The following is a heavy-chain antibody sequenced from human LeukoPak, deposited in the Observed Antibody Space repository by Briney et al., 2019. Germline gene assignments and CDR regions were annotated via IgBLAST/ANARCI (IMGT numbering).Heavy chain of an antibody. V-gene: IGHV3-23*01. Sequence: GGSLRLSCAASGFTFSSYAMSWVRQAPGKGLEWVSAISGSGGSTYYADSVKGRFTISRDNSKNTLYLQMNSLRAEDTAVYYCAKERPPGKYNSGWYEAPDYWGQGTGVTVSS. CDR2: ISGSGGST. CDR3: AKERPPGKYNSGWYEAPDY. D-gene: IGHD6-19*01. CDR1: GFTFSSYA. J-gene: IGHJ4*02.